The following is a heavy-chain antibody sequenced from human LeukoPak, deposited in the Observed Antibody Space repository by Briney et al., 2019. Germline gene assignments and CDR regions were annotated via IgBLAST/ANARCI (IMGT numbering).Heavy chain of an antibody. D-gene: IGHD4-17*01. J-gene: IGHJ4*02. Sequence: GGSLRLSCAASGFTVSRNYMSWVRQAPGKGLEWVSVIYSGGSTYYADSVKGRFTISRDNAKNSLYLQMNSLRAEDTAVYYCARADYGDYLNWGQGTLVTVSS. CDR2: IYSGGST. CDR3: ARADYGDYLN. CDR1: GFTVSRNY. V-gene: IGHV3-66*01.